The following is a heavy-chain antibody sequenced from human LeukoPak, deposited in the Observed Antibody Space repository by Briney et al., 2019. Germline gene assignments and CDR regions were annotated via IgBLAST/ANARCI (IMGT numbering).Heavy chain of an antibody. V-gene: IGHV4-34*01. CDR3: AGRGIAVDY. D-gene: IGHD6-19*01. J-gene: IGHJ4*02. CDR1: GGSFSGYY. Sequence: KSSETLSLTCAVYGGSFSGYYWSWIRQPPGKGLEWIGEINHSGSTNYNPSLKSRVTISVDTSKNQFSLKLSSVTAADTAVYYCAGRGIAVDYWGQGTLVTVSS. CDR2: INHSGST.